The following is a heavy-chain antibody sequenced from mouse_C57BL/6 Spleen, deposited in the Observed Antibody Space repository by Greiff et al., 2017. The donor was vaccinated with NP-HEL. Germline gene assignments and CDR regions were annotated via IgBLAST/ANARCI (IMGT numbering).Heavy chain of an antibody. J-gene: IGHJ2*01. Sequence: DVMLVESEGGLVQPGSSMKLSCTASGFTFSDYYMAWVRQVPEKGLEWVANINYDGSSTYYLDSLKSRFIISRDNAKNILYLQMSSLKSEDTATYYCARAYNYYGSSSYYFDYWGQGTTLTVSS. CDR1: GFTFSDYY. CDR3: ARAYNYYGSSSYYFDY. CDR2: INYDGSST. D-gene: IGHD1-1*01. V-gene: IGHV5-16*01.